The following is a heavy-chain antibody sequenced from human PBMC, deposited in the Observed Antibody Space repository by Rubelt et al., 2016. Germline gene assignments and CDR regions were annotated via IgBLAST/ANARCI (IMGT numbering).Heavy chain of an antibody. CDR1: GYTFTSYA. Sequence: QVRLVQSGAEVKKPGASVKVSCKASGYTFTSYAMHWVRQAPGQRLEWMGWINAGNGDTKYSQKLKDRVSITRDASANTAYMELSSLRSEDTAVYYCARANHGDYEDYWGQGTLVTVSS. CDR2: INAGNGDT. D-gene: IGHD4-17*01. CDR3: ARANHGDYEDY. V-gene: IGHV1-3*01. J-gene: IGHJ4*02.